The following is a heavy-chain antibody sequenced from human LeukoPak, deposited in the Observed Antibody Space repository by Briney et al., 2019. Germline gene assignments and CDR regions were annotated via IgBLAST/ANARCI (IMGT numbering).Heavy chain of an antibody. CDR2: IIPIFGTA. CDR1: GFTFSSYA. CDR3: AVSSYYYDSSGNLPEENPNWFDP. D-gene: IGHD3-22*01. Sequence: GGSLRLSCAASGFTFSSYAMSWVRQAPGQGLEWMGGIIPIFGTANYAQKFQGRVTITTDESTSTAYMELSSLRSEDTAVYYCAVSSYYYDSSGNLPEENPNWFDPWGQGTLVTVSS. J-gene: IGHJ5*02. V-gene: IGHV1-69*05.